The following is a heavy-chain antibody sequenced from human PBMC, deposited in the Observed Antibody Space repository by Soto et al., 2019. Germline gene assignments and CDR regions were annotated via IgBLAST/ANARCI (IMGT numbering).Heavy chain of an antibody. CDR3: ARAYCRGGSCGACSTWFAP. CDR1: GDSVSSNSAA. D-gene: IGHD2-15*01. V-gene: IGHV6-1*01. CDR2: TYYRSKWYN. J-gene: IGHJ5*02. Sequence: SQTLSLTCVISGDSVSSNSAAWNWIRQSPSRGLEWLGRTYYRSKWYNDYAVSVKSRITINPDTSKNQFSLQLNSVTPEDTAVYYCARAYCRGGSCGACSTWFAPWGQGTLVTV.